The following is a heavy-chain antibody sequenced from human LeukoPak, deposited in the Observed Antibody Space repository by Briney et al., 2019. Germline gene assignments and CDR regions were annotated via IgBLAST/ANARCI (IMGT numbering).Heavy chain of an antibody. CDR3: ARGGTYGDLTIDY. D-gene: IGHD4-17*01. CDR1: GDSSSTYY. CDR2: IYTSGST. V-gene: IGHV4-4*07. J-gene: IGHJ4*02. Sequence: SETLSLTCTVSGDSSSTYYWSWIRQPAGKGLEWIGLIYTSGSTNYNPSLKSRVTISVDTSKNQFSLKLSSVTAADTAVYYCARGGTYGDLTIDYWGQGTLVTVSS.